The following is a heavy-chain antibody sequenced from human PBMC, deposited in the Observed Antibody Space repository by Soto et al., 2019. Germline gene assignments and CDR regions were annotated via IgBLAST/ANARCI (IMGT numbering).Heavy chain of an antibody. CDR3: AARSEYCSSTSCYSDY. J-gene: IGHJ4*02. Sequence: GASVKVSCKASGGTFSSYAISWVRQAPGQGLEWMGGIIPIFGTANYAQKFQGRVTITADESTSTAHMELSSLRSEDTAVYYCAARSEYCSSTSCYSDYWGQGTLVTVSS. D-gene: IGHD2-2*01. V-gene: IGHV1-69*13. CDR2: IIPIFGTA. CDR1: GGTFSSYA.